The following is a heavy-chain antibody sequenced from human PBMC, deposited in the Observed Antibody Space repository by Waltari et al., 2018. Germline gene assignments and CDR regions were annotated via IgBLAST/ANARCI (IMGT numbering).Heavy chain of an antibody. CDR2: INHSGST. Sequence: QVQLQQRGAGMLKPSETLSLTCAVYGASFSGYYWSWIRQPPGKGLEWIGEINHSGSTNYNPSLKSRVTISVDTSKNQFSLKLSSVTAADTAVYYCASRSDSSSSPLMDVWGQGTTVTVSS. D-gene: IGHD6-6*01. CDR1: GASFSGYY. CDR3: ASRSDSSSSPLMDV. V-gene: IGHV4-34*01. J-gene: IGHJ6*02.